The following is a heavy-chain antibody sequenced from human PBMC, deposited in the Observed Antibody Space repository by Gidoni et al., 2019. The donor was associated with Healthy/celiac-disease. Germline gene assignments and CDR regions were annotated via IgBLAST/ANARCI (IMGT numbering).Heavy chain of an antibody. CDR1: GFTFDDYA. D-gene: IGHD5-18*01. Sequence: EVQLVESGGGLVQPGRSLRLSCDASGFTFDDYAMHWVRQAPGKGLEWVSGIIWNSGSIGYADSVKCRFTISRDNAKNSLYLQMNSLRAEDTALYYCAKGLAAMVTAVDYWGQGTLVTVSS. J-gene: IGHJ4*02. CDR3: AKGLAAMVTAVDY. V-gene: IGHV3-9*01. CDR2: IIWNSGSI.